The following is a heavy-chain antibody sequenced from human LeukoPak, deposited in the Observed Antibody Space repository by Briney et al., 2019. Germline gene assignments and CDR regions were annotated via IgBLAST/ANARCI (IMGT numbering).Heavy chain of an antibody. Sequence: GGSLRLSCAASGFTFSNYWMHWVRQAPGKGLVWVSRVNSDGSRTDYADSVKGRITISRDNAKNTLYLQMNSQRAEDTAVYYCTRSLNSGSYPDYWGQGTLVTVSS. J-gene: IGHJ4*02. V-gene: IGHV3-74*01. CDR1: GFTFSNYW. D-gene: IGHD1-26*01. CDR3: TRSLNSGSYPDY. CDR2: VNSDGSRT.